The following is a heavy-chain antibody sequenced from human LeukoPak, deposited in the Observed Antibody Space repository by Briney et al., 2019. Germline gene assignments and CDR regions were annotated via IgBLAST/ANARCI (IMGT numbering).Heavy chain of an antibody. V-gene: IGHV3-23*01. J-gene: IGHJ4*02. CDR1: GFTFSSYA. Sequence: QTGGSLRLSCAASGFTFSSYAMNWVRLAPGKGLEWVSAITDNGNTTYYADSVKGRFTISRDNSKNTLYLQINSLRAEDTAVYYCASLRLSDHFDYWGQGTLVTVSS. D-gene: IGHD2-15*01. CDR3: ASLRLSDHFDY. CDR2: ITDNGNTT.